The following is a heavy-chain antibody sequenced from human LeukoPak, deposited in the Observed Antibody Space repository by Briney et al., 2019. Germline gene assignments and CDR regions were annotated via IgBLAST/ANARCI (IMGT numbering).Heavy chain of an antibody. CDR1: GFTFSSYA. CDR3: AKGSVVTLDS. D-gene: IGHD2-21*02. V-gene: IGHV3-23*01. J-gene: IGHJ4*02. Sequence: TGGSLRFSCAASGFTFSSYAMSWVRQAPGKGLEWVSAISGSGGSTYYADSVKGRFTISRDNSRNTLYLQMNSLRVEDTAVYYCAKGSVVTLDSWGQGTLVSVSS. CDR2: ISGSGGST.